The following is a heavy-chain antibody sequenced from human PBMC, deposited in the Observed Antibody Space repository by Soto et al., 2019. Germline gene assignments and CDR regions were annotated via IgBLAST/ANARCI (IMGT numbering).Heavy chain of an antibody. Sequence: GGSLRLSCAASGFTFSSYAMSWVRQAPGKGLEWVSAISGSGGSTYYADSVKGRFTISRDNSKNTLYLQMNSLRAEDTAVYYCAKDAYDFWSGYLPRWWFDYWGQGTLVTVSS. CDR3: AKDAYDFWSGYLPRWWFDY. V-gene: IGHV3-23*01. CDR1: GFTFSSYA. CDR2: ISGSGGST. J-gene: IGHJ4*02. D-gene: IGHD3-3*01.